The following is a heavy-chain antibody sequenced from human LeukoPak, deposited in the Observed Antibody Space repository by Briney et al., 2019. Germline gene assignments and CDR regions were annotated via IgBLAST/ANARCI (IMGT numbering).Heavy chain of an antibody. Sequence: PSETLSLTCTVSGGSISSDYWSWIRQPPGKGLEWIGYIYYSGSTNYNPSPKSRVTISVDTSKNQFSLKLSSVTAADTAVYYCARRLSGPGIAAAGSGYYFDYWGQGTLVTVSS. CDR2: IYYSGST. V-gene: IGHV4-59*08. J-gene: IGHJ4*02. CDR1: GGSISSDY. D-gene: IGHD6-13*01. CDR3: ARRLSGPGIAAAGSGYYFDY.